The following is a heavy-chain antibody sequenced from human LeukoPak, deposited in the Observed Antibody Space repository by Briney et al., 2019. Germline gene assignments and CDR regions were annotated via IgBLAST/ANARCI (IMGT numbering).Heavy chain of an antibody. CDR2: IYYSGST. CDR1: GGSISSYY. J-gene: IGHJ4*02. V-gene: IGHV4-59*01. Sequence: SETLSLTCTVSGGSISSYYWSWIRQPPGKGLEWIGYIYYSGSTNYNPSLKSRVTISVDTSKNQFSLKLSSVTAADTAVYYCAREGGGDDGYDNYFDYWGQGTLVTVSS. CDR3: AREGGGDDGYDNYFDY. D-gene: IGHD5-12*01.